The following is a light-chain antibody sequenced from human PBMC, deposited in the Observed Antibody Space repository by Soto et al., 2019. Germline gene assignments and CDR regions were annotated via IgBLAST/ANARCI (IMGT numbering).Light chain of an antibody. V-gene: IGKV3-11*01. CDR3: QQRSNWAYT. Sequence: EIVLTQSPATLSLSPGERATLSCRASQSVSSYLAWYQQKVGQAPRLLIYDASNRATGIPARFSGSGSGTDFTLTISSLEPEDFAVSYCQQRSNWAYTFGQGTKLEIK. CDR2: DAS. CDR1: QSVSSY. J-gene: IGKJ2*01.